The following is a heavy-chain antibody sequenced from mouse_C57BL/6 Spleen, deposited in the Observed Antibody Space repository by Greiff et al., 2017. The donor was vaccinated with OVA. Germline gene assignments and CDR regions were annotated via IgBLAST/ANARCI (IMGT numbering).Heavy chain of an antibody. CDR1: GYAFSSSW. CDR3: ARFYYCYYGFAF. D-gene: IGHD2-3*01. Sequence: VQLQQSGPELVKPGASVKISCKASGYAFSSSWMNWVKQRPGKGLEWIGRIYPGDGDTNYNGKFKGKATLTADKSSSTAYMQLSSLTSEDSAVYFCARFYYCYYGFAFWGQGTLVTVSA. V-gene: IGHV1-82*01. J-gene: IGHJ3*01. CDR2: IYPGDGDT.